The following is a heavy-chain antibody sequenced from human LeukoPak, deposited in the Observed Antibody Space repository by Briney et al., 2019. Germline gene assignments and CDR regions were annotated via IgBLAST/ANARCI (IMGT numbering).Heavy chain of an antibody. D-gene: IGHD6-19*01. J-gene: IGHJ3*02. CDR1: GFTFSSYG. Sequence: PGGSLRLSCAASGFTFSSYGMHWVRQAPGKGLEWVAVISYDGSNKYYADSVKGRFTTSRDNSKNTLYLQMNSLRAEDTAVYYCAKVISPQWLPRGDAFDIWGQGTMVTVSS. CDR2: ISYDGSNK. CDR3: AKVISPQWLPRGDAFDI. V-gene: IGHV3-30*18.